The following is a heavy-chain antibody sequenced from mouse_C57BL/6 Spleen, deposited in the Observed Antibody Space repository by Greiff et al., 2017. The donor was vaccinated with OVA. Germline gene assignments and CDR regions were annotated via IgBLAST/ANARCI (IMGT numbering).Heavy chain of an antibody. V-gene: IGHV1-15*01. D-gene: IGHD1-1*01. CDR2: IDPETGGT. CDR1: GYTFTDYE. Sequence: QVQLQQSGAGLVRPGASVTLSCKASGYTFTDYEMHWVKQTPVHGLEWIGAIDPETGGTAYNQKFKGKAILTADKSSSTAYMELRSLTSEDSAVYYCTRAYYGSSYVVDYWGQGTTLTVSS. CDR3: TRAYYGSSYVVDY. J-gene: IGHJ2*01.